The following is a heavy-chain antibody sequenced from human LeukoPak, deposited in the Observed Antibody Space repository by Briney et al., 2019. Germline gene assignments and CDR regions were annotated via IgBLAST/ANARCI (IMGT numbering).Heavy chain of an antibody. Sequence: GESLKISCKGSGYSFTSYWISWVRQMPGKGLEWMGRIDPSDSYTNYSPSFQGHVTISADKSISTAYLQWSSLKASDTAMYYCARRGSSWYGGYGMDVWDQGTTVTVSS. V-gene: IGHV5-10-1*01. CDR3: ARRGSSWYGGYGMDV. CDR1: GYSFTSYW. J-gene: IGHJ6*02. D-gene: IGHD6-13*01. CDR2: IDPSDSYT.